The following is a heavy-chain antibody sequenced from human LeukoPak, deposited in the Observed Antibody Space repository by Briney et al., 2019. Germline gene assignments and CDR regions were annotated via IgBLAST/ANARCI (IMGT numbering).Heavy chain of an antibody. CDR3: ARHIGGGIEDMDV. CDR2: IYVTGST. J-gene: IGHJ6*03. CDR1: GGSIGTYY. Sequence: SETLSLTCTVSGGSIGTYYWSWIRQSPGEGLEWIGYIYVTGSTRYNPYLQSRVTISVDTSRNQFFLKMSSVTAADTAVYYCARHIGGGIEDMDVWGKGAKVTVSS. D-gene: IGHD3-16*02. V-gene: IGHV4-59*08.